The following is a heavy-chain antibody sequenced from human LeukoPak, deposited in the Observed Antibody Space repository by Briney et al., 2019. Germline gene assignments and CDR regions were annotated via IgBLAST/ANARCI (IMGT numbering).Heavy chain of an antibody. CDR2: ICWNDDK. J-gene: IGHJ4*02. Sequence: KESGPTLLKPTQTLTLTCTFSGFSLNTSGVGVGWIRQPPGKALEWLALICWNDDKPYNPSLKSRLTITKDTSKNQVVLTMTNMDPVDTATYYCVHFLRVTTHFDYWGQATLVTLSS. D-gene: IGHD2-21*02. CDR1: GFSLNTSGVG. V-gene: IGHV2-5*01. CDR3: VHFLRVTTHFDY.